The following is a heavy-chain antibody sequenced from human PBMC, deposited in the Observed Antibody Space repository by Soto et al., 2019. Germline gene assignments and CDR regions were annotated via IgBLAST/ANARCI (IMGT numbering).Heavy chain of an antibody. CDR1: GGTFSSYA. Sequence: QVQLVQSGAEVKKPGSSVKVSCKASGGTFSSYAISWVRQAPGQGLEWMGGIIPIFGTANYAQKFQGRVTITADESTSTAYMERSSLRSEDTAVYYCASSRGYYDSSGPLAEYFQHWGQGPLVTVSS. D-gene: IGHD3-22*01. CDR3: ASSRGYYDSSGPLAEYFQH. V-gene: IGHV1-69*01. CDR2: IIPIFGTA. J-gene: IGHJ1*01.